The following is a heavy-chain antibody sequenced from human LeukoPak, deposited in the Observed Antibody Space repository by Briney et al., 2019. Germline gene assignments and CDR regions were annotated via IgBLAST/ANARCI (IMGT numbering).Heavy chain of an antibody. Sequence: KTSETLSLTCTVSGGSISSYYWSWIRQPPGKGLEWIGYIYYSGSTNYNPSLKNRLTISVDTSKNQFSLKLSSVTAADTAVYYCARDSLMTTAIDIWGQGTMVTVSS. CDR1: GGSISSYY. CDR3: ARDSLMTTAIDI. CDR2: IYYSGST. J-gene: IGHJ3*02. V-gene: IGHV4-59*01. D-gene: IGHD4-17*01.